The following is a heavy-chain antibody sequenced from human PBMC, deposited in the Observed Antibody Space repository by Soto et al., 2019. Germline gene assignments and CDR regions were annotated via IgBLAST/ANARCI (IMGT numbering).Heavy chain of an antibody. V-gene: IGHV3-23*01. CDR3: AGQYCSGGSCNAIVDY. CDR2: ISGSGGST. Sequence: EVQLLESGGGLVQPGGSLRLSCAASGFTFSSYAMSCVRQAPGKGLECVSAISGSGGSTYYADSVKGRFTISRANSNNTLYLQMNSLRAEDTAVYYCAGQYCSGGSCNAIVDYWGQGTLVTVS. D-gene: IGHD2-15*01. J-gene: IGHJ4*02. CDR1: GFTFSSYA.